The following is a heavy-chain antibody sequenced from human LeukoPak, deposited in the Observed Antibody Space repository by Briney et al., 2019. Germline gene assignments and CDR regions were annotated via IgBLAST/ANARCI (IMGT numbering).Heavy chain of an antibody. CDR3: ARALRITMIVVAY. V-gene: IGHV3-30-3*01. J-gene: IGHJ4*02. CDR2: ISYDGSNK. D-gene: IGHD3-22*01. Sequence: PGGSLRLSCAASGFTFSSDAMHWVRQAPGKGLEWVAVISYDGSNKYYADSVKGRFTISRDNSKNTLYLQMNSLRAEDTAVYYCARALRITMIVVAYWGQGTLVTVSS. CDR1: GFTFSSDA.